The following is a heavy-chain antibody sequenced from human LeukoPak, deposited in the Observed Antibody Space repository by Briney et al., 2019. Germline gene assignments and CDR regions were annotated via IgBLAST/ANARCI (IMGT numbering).Heavy chain of an antibody. D-gene: IGHD2-2*01. CDR2: VSTYRGNT. CDR3: ARYCSSSSCVPFYYYFGMDV. J-gene: IGHJ6*02. Sequence: ASVKVSCKASGYTSSDFGINWVRQAPGQGLEWLGWVSTYRGNTKYAQNVQGRVTMTTDTSTSTAYMELRSLRSDDTAVYYCARYCSSSSCVPFYYYFGMDVWGQGTTVTVSS. V-gene: IGHV1-18*01. CDR1: GYTSSDFG.